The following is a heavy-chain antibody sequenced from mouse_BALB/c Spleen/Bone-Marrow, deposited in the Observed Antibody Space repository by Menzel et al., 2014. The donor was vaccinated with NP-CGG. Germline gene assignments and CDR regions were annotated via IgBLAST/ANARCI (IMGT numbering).Heavy chain of an antibody. CDR2: IRDGGSYT. CDR1: GFTFSDYY. CDR3: ARDGNYYAMDY. J-gene: IGHJ4*01. V-gene: IGHV5-4*02. D-gene: IGHD2-1*01. Sequence: EVMLVESGGGLVKPGGSLKLSCAASGFTFSDYYMYWVRQTPEKRLEWVATIRDGGSYTYYPDSVKGRFTISRDNAKNNLYLQMSSLKSEDTAMYYCARDGNYYAMDYWGQGTSVTVSS.